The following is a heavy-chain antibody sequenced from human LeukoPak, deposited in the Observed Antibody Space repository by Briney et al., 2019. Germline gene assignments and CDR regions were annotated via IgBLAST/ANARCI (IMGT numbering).Heavy chain of an antibody. V-gene: IGHV3-43*01. CDR3: VKDGIRSLRPYQYYYMDV. J-gene: IGHJ6*03. CDR2: ISWDGGST. Sequence: GGSLRLSCGASGFTFYDYTMHWVRHAPGKGLEWVSLISWDGGSTYYADSVKDRFTISRDNSKNSLYLQMNSLTTEDTALYYCVKDGIRSLRPYQYYYMDVWGKGTTVTVSS. D-gene: IGHD6-13*01. CDR1: GFTFYDYT.